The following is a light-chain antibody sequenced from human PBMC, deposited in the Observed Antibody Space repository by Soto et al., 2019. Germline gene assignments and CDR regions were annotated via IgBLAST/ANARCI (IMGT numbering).Light chain of an antibody. V-gene: IGLV2-14*01. Sequence: SALTQPPSVSGSPGQSVTISCTGTNSDVGGYNYVSWYQQHPGKAPELMIYEVSHRPSGVSNRFSGSKSDNAASLTISGLQAEDEADYYCSSYTSISTLEVFGPGTKVTVL. CDR3: SSYTSISTLEV. J-gene: IGLJ1*01. CDR2: EVS. CDR1: NSDVGGYNY.